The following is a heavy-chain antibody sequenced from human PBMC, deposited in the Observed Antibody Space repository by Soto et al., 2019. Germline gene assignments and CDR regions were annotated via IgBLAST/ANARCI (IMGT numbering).Heavy chain of an antibody. Sequence: GGSLRLSCAASGFTFSSYWMSWVRQAPGKGLEWVANIKQDGSEKYYVDSVKGRFTISRDNAKNSLYLQMNSLRAEDTAVYYCARAPLGYCSSTSCSYYYMDVWGKGTTVTVSS. J-gene: IGHJ6*03. CDR2: IKQDGSEK. D-gene: IGHD2-2*01. CDR1: GFTFSSYW. CDR3: ARAPLGYCSSTSCSYYYMDV. V-gene: IGHV3-7*01.